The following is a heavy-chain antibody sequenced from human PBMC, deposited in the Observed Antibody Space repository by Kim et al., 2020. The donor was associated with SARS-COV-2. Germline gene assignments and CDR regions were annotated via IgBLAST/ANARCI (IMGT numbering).Heavy chain of an antibody. J-gene: IGHJ6*02. CDR2: IYPDDSDT. D-gene: IGHD2-21*02. Sequence: GESLKISCKGSGYNFNNNWIGWVRQMPGKGLEWMGVIYPDDSDTTYSPSFQGQVTISADKSTSTTYLQWSSLKASDTAMYYCARHKLYCGGDCYSPKFFYGLDVWGQGTTATVAS. V-gene: IGHV5-51*01. CDR3: ARHKLYCGGDCYSPKFFYGLDV. CDR1: GYNFNNNW.